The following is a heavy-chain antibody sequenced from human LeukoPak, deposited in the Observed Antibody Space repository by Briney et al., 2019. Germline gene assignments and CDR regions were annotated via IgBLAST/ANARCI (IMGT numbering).Heavy chain of an antibody. J-gene: IGHJ4*02. CDR1: GFTFSSYS. CDR2: ITGNAVST. V-gene: IGHV3-23*01. CDR3: ALFWFGEPGGDY. Sequence: PGGSLRLSCAASGFTFSSYSMNWVRQAPGKGLEWVSAITGNAVSTFYADSVKGRFTISRDNSKNTLYLEMNSLRAEDTAVYYCALFWFGEPGGDYWGQGTLVTVSS. D-gene: IGHD3-10*01.